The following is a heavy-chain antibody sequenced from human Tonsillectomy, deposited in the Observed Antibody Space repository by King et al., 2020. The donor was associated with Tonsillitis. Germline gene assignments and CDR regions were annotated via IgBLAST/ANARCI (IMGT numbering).Heavy chain of an antibody. CDR3: ARGGRFLEWSDGMDV. D-gene: IGHD3-3*01. V-gene: IGHV3-53*01. Sequence: VQLVESGGGLIQPGGSLRLSCAASGFTVSSNYISWVRQAPGKGLEWVSVSYSGGSTYYADSVKGRFTISRDNSKNTLYLQMNSLRAEDTAVYYCARGGRFLEWSDGMDVWGQGTTVTVSS. CDR1: GFTVSSNY. J-gene: IGHJ6*02. CDR2: SYSGGST.